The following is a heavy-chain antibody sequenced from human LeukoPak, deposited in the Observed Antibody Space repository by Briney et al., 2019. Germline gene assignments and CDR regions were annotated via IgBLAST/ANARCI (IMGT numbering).Heavy chain of an antibody. CDR3: ARGGLTFGGN. J-gene: IGHJ4*02. CDR2: ISHSGNL. V-gene: IGHV4/OR15-8*02. CDR1: SVSISSSNW. D-gene: IGHD1-14*01. Sequence: PSGTLCLTCAVSSVSISSSNWWSWVRQPPGKGLEWIGEISHSGNLNYNPSLKSRVTISIDKSRNQFSLRLTSVTAADTAVYYCARGGLTFGGNWGQGTLVTVSS.